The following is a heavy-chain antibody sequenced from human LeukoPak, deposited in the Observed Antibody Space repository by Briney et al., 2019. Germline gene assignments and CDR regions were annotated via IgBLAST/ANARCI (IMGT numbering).Heavy chain of an antibody. CDR1: GFTLSSYW. Sequence: GGSLRLSCAASGFTLSSYWMHWVRQTPGKGLVWVSRINSDGSSTRYPDSVKGRFTISRDDAKNTLYLQMNSLRAEDTAVYYCARITSRDYFDYWGQGTLVTVSS. CDR3: ARITSRDYFDY. J-gene: IGHJ4*02. D-gene: IGHD2-2*01. V-gene: IGHV3-74*01. CDR2: INSDGSST.